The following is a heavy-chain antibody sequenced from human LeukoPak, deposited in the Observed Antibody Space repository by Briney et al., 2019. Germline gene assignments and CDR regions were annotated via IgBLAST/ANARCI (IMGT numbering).Heavy chain of an antibody. Sequence: GASVKVSCKTSGYTFTTYGVTWVRQAPRQGLEWMGWISAYNGDAYYAQKFQDRFTMTTDISTNTATMELRGLRSDDTAAYYCARDHSSSCQLLDFWGQGTLVTISS. J-gene: IGHJ4*02. D-gene: IGHD6-13*01. V-gene: IGHV1-18*01. CDR2: ISAYNGDA. CDR1: GYTFTTYG. CDR3: ARDHSSSCQLLDF.